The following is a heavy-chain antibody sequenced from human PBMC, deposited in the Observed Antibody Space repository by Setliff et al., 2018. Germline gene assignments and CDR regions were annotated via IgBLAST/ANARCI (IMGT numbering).Heavy chain of an antibody. CDR2: VYYSGSA. CDR3: ARQYCSGGTCYFDY. V-gene: IGHV4-59*01. J-gene: IGHJ4*02. Sequence: LSLTCTVSGGSISTYYWSWIRQSPGKGLEWIGYVYYSGSATYNPSLKSRVTISVDASKNQFSLKVRSVTAADTAVYYCARQYCSGGTCYFDYWGQGTLVTVSS. CDR1: GGSISTYY. D-gene: IGHD2-15*01.